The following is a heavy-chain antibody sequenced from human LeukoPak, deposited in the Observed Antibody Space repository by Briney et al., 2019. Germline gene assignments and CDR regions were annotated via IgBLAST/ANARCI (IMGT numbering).Heavy chain of an antibody. CDR3: ARTAGWYSSRNAFDI. V-gene: IGHV3-48*03. Sequence: GGSLRLSCAASGFTFSSYEMNWVRQAPGKGLEWVSYISSGGSTIYYADSVKGRFTISRDNAKNSLYLQMNSLRAEDTAVYYCARTAGWYSSRNAFDIWGQGTMVTVSS. CDR2: ISSGGSTI. CDR1: GFTFSSYE. J-gene: IGHJ3*02. D-gene: IGHD2-15*01.